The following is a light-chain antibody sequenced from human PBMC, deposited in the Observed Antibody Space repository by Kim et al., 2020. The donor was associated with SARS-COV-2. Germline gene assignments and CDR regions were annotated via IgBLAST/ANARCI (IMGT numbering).Light chain of an antibody. J-gene: IGKJ2*01. Sequence: SASGGDRVTIPCRPSQDINNYLAWYQQKPGTATQLLIYVSSTLRSGVPTRFRGSGSGTDFTLTISSLQPEDFATYYCQQLKTYPQTFVQGTKLEI. CDR3: QQLKTYPQT. CDR2: VSS. CDR1: QDINNY. V-gene: IGKV1-9*01.